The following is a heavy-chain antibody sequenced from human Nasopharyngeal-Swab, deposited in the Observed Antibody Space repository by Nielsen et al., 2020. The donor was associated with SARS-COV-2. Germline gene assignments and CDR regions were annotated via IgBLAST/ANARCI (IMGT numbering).Heavy chain of an antibody. CDR2: ISWNSGSI. D-gene: IGHD6-19*01. Sequence: GGSLRLSCAASGFTFDDYAMHWVRQAPGKGLEWVSGISWNSGSIGYADSVKGRFTISRDNAKNSLYLQMNSLRAEDTALYYCAKDMSYSSGWFYGMDVWGQGTTVTVSS. V-gene: IGHV3-9*01. CDR3: AKDMSYSSGWFYGMDV. J-gene: IGHJ6*02. CDR1: GFTFDDYA.